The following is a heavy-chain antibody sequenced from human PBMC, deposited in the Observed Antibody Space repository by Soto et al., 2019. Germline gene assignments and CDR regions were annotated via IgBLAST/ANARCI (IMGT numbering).Heavy chain of an antibody. D-gene: IGHD3-10*01. CDR2: INHSGST. V-gene: IGHV4-34*01. CDR3: ARGRSLWFGELKSYYGMDV. CDR1: GGSFSGYY. Sequence: QVQLQQWGAGLLKPSETLSLTCAVYGGSFSGYYWSWIRQPPGKGLEWIGEINHSGSTNYNPSLKSRVTISVDTSKNQFSLKLSSVTAADTAVYYCARGRSLWFGELKSYYGMDVW. J-gene: IGHJ6*01.